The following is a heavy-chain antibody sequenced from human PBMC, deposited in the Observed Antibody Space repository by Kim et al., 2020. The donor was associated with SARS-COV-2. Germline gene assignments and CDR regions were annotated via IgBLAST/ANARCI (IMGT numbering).Heavy chain of an antibody. CDR3: AKERATGGGTYSF. J-gene: IGHJ4*02. Sequence: YHADPVKDRFTISRENAKDALYLQMNSLRDEDTAVYYCAKERATGGGTYSFWGQGTLVTVSS. D-gene: IGHD1-26*01. V-gene: IGHV3-48*02.